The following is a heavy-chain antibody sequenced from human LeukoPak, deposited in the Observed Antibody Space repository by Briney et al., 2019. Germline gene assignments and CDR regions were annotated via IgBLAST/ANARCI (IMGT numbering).Heavy chain of an antibody. CDR3: AREYYDILTGYCPLGY. Sequence: ASVKVSCKASGYTFTSYDINWVRQATGQGLEWMGWMNPNSGNTGYAQKFQGRVTMTRDTSISTAYMELSRLRSDDTAVYYCAREYYDILTGYCPLGYWGQGTLVTVSS. D-gene: IGHD3-9*01. CDR1: GYTFTSYD. CDR2: MNPNSGNT. V-gene: IGHV1-8*01. J-gene: IGHJ4*02.